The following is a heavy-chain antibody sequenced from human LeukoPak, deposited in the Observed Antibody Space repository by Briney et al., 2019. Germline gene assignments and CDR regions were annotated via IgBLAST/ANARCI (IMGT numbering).Heavy chain of an antibody. CDR2: IYHSGST. V-gene: IGHV4-38-2*02. CDR1: GYSNSSGYY. D-gene: IGHD6-13*01. CDR3: ARVRVLIAAAGTVDY. J-gene: IGHJ4*02. Sequence: PSETLSLTCTVSGYSNSSGYYWGWIRQPPGKGLEWIGSIYHSGSTYYNPSLKSRVTISVDTSKNQFSLKLSSVTAADTAVYYCARVRVLIAAAGTVDYWGQGTLVTVSS.